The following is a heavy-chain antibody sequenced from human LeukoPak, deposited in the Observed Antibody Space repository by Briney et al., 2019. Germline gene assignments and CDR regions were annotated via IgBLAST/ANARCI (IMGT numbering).Heavy chain of an antibody. D-gene: IGHD1-1*01. CDR2: ISGSGGST. V-gene: IGHV3-23*01. CDR1: GFTFSSYA. CDR3: AKGGEVQTGTINYYYYYYMDV. Sequence: PGGSLRLSCAASGFTFSSYAMSWVRQPPGKGLGWVSAISGSGGSTYYADSVKGRFTISRENSKHTLYLQKNSLRAEDTAVYYCAKGGEVQTGTINYYYYYYMDVWGKGTTVTVSS. J-gene: IGHJ6*03.